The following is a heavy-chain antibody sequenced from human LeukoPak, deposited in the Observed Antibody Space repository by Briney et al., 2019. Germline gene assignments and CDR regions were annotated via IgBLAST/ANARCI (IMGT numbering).Heavy chain of an antibody. CDR3: ARPTSSGWYSH. CDR1: GFTFSDYN. V-gene: IGHV3-48*01. Sequence: PGGSLRLSCAASGFTFSDYNMNWVRQAPGKGLEWASYITGSGSTIFYADSVKGRFTISRDNVKNSLYLQMNSLRAEDTAVYYCARPTSSGWYSHWGQGTVVTVSS. D-gene: IGHD6-19*01. J-gene: IGHJ4*01. CDR2: ITGSGSTI.